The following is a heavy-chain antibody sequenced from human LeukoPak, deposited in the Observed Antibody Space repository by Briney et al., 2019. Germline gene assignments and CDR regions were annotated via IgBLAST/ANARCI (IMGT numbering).Heavy chain of an antibody. V-gene: IGHV3-7*04. J-gene: IGHJ4*02. CDR2: IKQDGSKK. Sequence: GGSLRLSCVASGFPFSSYWMTWVRQAPGKGLEWVANIKQDGSKKSYVDSVKGRFTISRDNAKNSLYLQMNSLRAEDTAIYYCTRVGYIDEGIDYWGQGTPVTVSS. CDR1: GFPFSSYW. D-gene: IGHD5-24*01. CDR3: TRVGYIDEGIDY.